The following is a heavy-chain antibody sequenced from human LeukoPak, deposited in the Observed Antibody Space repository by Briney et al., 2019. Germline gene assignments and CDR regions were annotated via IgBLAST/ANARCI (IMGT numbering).Heavy chain of an antibody. CDR3: ARDGNYYGSGSYYNVLPFDY. Sequence: GGSLRLSCAASGFTFSSYWMSWVRQAPGKGLEWVANIKQDGSEKYYVDSVKGRLTISGDNAKNSLYLQMNSLRAEDTAVYYCARDGNYYGSGSYYNVLPFDYWGQGTLVTVSS. V-gene: IGHV3-7*01. CDR1: GFTFSSYW. J-gene: IGHJ4*02. D-gene: IGHD3-10*01. CDR2: IKQDGSEK.